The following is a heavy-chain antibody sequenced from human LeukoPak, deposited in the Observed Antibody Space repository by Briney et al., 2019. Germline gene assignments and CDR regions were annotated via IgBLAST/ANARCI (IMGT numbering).Heavy chain of an antibody. Sequence: PGGSLRLSCAASGFTFSSYAMSWVRQAPGKGLEWVSAISGGSADYADSVKGRFSIPIDNSKNTLYLQMNSLRAEDTAVYYCAKDRSSRYDFWSGSFSHYYYYYMDVWGKGTTVTVSS. CDR2: ISGGSA. CDR1: GFTFSSYA. J-gene: IGHJ6*03. CDR3: AKDRSSRYDFWSGSFSHYYYYYMDV. V-gene: IGHV3-23*01. D-gene: IGHD3-3*01.